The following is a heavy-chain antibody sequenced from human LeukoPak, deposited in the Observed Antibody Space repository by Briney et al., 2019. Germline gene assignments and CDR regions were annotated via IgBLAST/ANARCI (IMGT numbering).Heavy chain of an antibody. CDR1: GYIFTDYH. CDR2: INPNSGVT. V-gene: IGHV1-2*02. J-gene: IGHJ2*01. D-gene: IGHD5-12*01. Sequence: VKVSCKASGYIFTDYHVHWVRQAPGQGLEWVGWINPNSGVTNYAQNFQGRVIMTRDTSVSTAYMELSRLTSDDTAVYYCARGWEWLRPYWYFDLWGRGTLVTVSS. CDR3: ARGWEWLRPYWYFDL.